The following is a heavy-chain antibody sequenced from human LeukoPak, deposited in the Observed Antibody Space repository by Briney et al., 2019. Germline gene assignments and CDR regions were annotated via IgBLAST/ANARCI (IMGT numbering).Heavy chain of an antibody. CDR3: ARDLSVTTDDY. V-gene: IGHV1-2*02. J-gene: IGHJ4*02. D-gene: IGHD4-17*01. CDR1: GYTFTGYY. Sequence: ASVKVSCKASGYTFTGYYMHWVRQAPGQGLEWMGWINPNSGGTNYAQKFQGRVTMTRDTSISTAYMELSRLSSDDTAAYYCARDLSVTTDDYWGQGTLVAVSS. CDR2: INPNSGGT.